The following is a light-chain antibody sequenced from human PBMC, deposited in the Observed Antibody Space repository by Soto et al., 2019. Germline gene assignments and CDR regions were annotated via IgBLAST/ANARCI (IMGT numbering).Light chain of an antibody. Sequence: SALTQPASVSGSPGQSITISCTGTSSDVGGYKYVSWYQKHPGKAPKLMIYEVSYRPSGVSNRFSGSKSGNTASLTISGLQAEDEAEYFCSSFTSSSTPVFGGGTK. J-gene: IGLJ2*01. CDR3: SSFTSSSTPV. V-gene: IGLV2-14*01. CDR2: EVS. CDR1: SSDVGGYKY.